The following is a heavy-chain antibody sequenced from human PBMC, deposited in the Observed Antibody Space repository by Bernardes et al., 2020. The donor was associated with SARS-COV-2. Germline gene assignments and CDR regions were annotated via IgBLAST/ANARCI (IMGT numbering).Heavy chain of an antibody. CDR1: GYSFTSYW. D-gene: IGHD2-2*01. J-gene: IGHJ5*02. V-gene: IGHV5-10-1*01. CDR3: ARSAYCSSTSCYDWFDP. CDR2: IDPSDSYT. Sequence: GESLKISCKGSGYSFTSYWISWVRQMPGKGLEWMGRIDPSDSYTNYSPSFQGHVTISADKSISTAYLQWSSLKASDTAMYYCARSAYCSSTSCYDWFDPWGQGTLVTVSS.